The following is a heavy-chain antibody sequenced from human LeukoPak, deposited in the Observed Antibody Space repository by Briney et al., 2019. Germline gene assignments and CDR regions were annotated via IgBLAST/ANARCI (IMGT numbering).Heavy chain of an antibody. D-gene: IGHD3-10*01. Sequence: SQTLSLTCAISGDSLSNNNVAWNWIRQSPSRGLEWLGRTYYRPKLNTDYAVSVKSRIAINSDTSKNQSSLQLNSVTPEDTGVYYCARGSHSSFDYWGQGTLVTVSS. V-gene: IGHV6-1*01. J-gene: IGHJ4*02. CDR3: ARGSHSSFDY. CDR2: TYYRPKLNT. CDR1: GDSLSNNNVA.